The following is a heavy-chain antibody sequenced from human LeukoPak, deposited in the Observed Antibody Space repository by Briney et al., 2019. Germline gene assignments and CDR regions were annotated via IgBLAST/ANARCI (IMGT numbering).Heavy chain of an antibody. V-gene: IGHV4-34*01. CDR3: AQSYSVRLGPESYYYFYVDV. CDR2: INHSGST. J-gene: IGHJ6*03. D-gene: IGHD5/OR15-5a*01. Sequence: SETLSLTCAVYGGSFSAYYWSWIRQPPGKGLEWIGEINHSGSTNYNPSLKSRVTISVDTSKNQFSLKLSSVTAADTAVYYCAQSYSVRLGPESYYYFYVDVWAKGPRSPSP. CDR1: GGSFSAYY.